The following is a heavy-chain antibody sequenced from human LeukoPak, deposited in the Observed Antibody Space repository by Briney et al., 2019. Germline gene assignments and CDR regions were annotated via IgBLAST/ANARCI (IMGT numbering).Heavy chain of an antibody. D-gene: IGHD5-24*01. CDR1: GFTFSSYS. Sequence: GGSLRLSCAATGFTFSSYSMDWVRQATGRGLEWVSCISCTGSYRYYAESVKGRFTISRDNAKNSLYLQMNSLRAEDTAVYYCASSTDGYNLGTGPLDHWGQGTLVTVSS. CDR3: ASSTDGYNLGTGPLDH. CDR2: ISCTGSYR. V-gene: IGHV3-21*01. J-gene: IGHJ4*02.